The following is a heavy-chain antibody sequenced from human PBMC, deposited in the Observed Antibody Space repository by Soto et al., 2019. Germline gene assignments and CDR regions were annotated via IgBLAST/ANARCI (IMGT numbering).Heavy chain of an antibody. CDR1: GFTLSSYA. J-gene: IGHJ6*02. CDR3: AKDNYYDSSGYSPEPSGRVGWSLAS. Sequence: GGSLRLSCAASGFTLSSYAMSWVRQAPGKGLEWVSSISSSSSYIYYADSVKGRFTISRDNSKNTLYLQMNSLRAEDTAVYYYAKDNYYDSSGYSPEPSGRVGWSLASWGQGTTVTVSS. D-gene: IGHD3-22*01. V-gene: IGHV3-23*01. CDR2: ISSSSSYI.